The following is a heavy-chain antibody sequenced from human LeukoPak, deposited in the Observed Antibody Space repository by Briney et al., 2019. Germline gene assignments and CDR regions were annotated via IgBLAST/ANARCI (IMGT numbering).Heavy chain of an antibody. J-gene: IGHJ6*03. Sequence: GGSLRLSCTPSGFTFSSYAMNWVRQAPGKGLEWVSSISSSSSYIYYADSVKGRFTISRDNAKNSLYLQMNSLRAEDTAVYYCAREESDYYYYMDVWGKGTTVTVSS. V-gene: IGHV3-21*01. D-gene: IGHD2/OR15-2a*01. CDR3: AREESDYYYYMDV. CDR1: GFTFSSYA. CDR2: ISSSSSYI.